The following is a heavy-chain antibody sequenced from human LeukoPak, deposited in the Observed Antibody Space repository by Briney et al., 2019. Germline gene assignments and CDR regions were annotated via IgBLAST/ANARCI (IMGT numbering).Heavy chain of an antibody. CDR2: ISTSAGTI. J-gene: IGHJ4*02. CDR3: ARDAIDSSGFDFDY. D-gene: IGHD3-22*01. Sequence: GGSLRLSCAASGFTFSDYYMTWIRQAPGKGLEWISYISTSAGTIYYADSVKGRFTISRDNAKSSLYLQMNSLRAEDTAVYYCARDAIDSSGFDFDYCGQGTLVTVSS. CDR1: GFTFSDYY. V-gene: IGHV3-11*01.